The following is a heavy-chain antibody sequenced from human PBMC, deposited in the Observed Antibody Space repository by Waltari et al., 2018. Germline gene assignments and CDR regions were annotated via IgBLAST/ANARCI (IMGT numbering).Heavy chain of an antibody. CDR2: LYHAGNT. CDR3: ARGNTKYGMDV. D-gene: IGHD3-10*01. CDR1: SFNFCSYY. Sequence: EVQLVESGGHLIQPGGSLRLSCAASSFNFCSYYMNWVRQAPGKGLEWVSILYHAGNTYYADSVKGRFTFSRDNSKNTLYLQMNSLRAEDTAVYYCARGNTKYGMDVWGQGTTVTVSS. J-gene: IGHJ6*02. V-gene: IGHV3-53*01.